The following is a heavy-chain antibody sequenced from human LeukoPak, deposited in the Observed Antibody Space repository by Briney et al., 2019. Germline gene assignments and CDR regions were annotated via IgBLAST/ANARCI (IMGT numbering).Heavy chain of an antibody. D-gene: IGHD3-22*01. V-gene: IGHV3-21*01. CDR1: GFTFSSYS. J-gene: IGHJ1*01. Sequence: GGSLRLSCAASGFTFSSYSMNWVRQAPGKGLEWVSSISSSSSYIYYADSVKGRFTISRDNAKNSLYLQMNSLRAEDTAVYYCASSPDDSSGYYISKTEEIYFQHWGQGTLVTVSS. CDR3: ASSPDDSSGYYISKTEEIYFQH. CDR2: ISSSSSYI.